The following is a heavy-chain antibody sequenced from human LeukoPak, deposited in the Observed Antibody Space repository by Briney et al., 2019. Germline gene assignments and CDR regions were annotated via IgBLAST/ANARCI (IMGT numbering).Heavy chain of an antibody. V-gene: IGHV3-73*01. CDR1: GFTFSGSA. CDR2: IRSKANSFAT. J-gene: IGHJ3*02. CDR3: TRRSASYIKEGTFDI. Sequence: PGGSLRLSCATSGFTFSGSAMHWVRQASGKGLEWLGRIRSKANSFATTYPASVKGRFIISRDDSKNTTYLQMNNLKTEDTAVYYCTRRSASYIKEGTFDIWGQGTMVTVSS. D-gene: IGHD4-11*01.